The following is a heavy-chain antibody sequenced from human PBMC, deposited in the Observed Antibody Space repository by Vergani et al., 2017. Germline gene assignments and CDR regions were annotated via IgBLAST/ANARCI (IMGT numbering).Heavy chain of an antibody. CDR2: INPSGGHP. J-gene: IGHJ3*02. V-gene: IGHV1-46*01. Sequence: QVQVVQSGAEVKKSGASVKVSCKTSGYTFSNYYMHWVRQAPGQGLEWMGIINPSGGHPNYAQKFQGRDSMTRDTSTSTVYMELSSLRSEDTAIYYCAAWLQSRSAFDIWGQGTMVTVSS. CDR1: GYTFSNYY. D-gene: IGHD3-10*01. CDR3: AAWLQSRSAFDI.